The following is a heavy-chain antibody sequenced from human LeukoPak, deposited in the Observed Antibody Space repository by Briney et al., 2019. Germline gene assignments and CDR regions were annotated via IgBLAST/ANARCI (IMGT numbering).Heavy chain of an antibody. CDR3: ARKVAVAGRYYYYYYGMDV. Sequence: SEALSLTCTVSGGSISSYYWSWIRQPPGKGLEWIGYIYYSGSTNYNPSLKSRVTISVDTSKNQFSLKLSSVTAADTAVYYCARKVAVAGRYYYYYYGMDVWGQGTTVTVSS. J-gene: IGHJ6*02. CDR2: IYYSGST. D-gene: IGHD6-19*01. CDR1: GGSISSYY. V-gene: IGHV4-59*01.